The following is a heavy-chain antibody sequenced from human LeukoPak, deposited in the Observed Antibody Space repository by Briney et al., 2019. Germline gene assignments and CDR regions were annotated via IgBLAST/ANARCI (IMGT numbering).Heavy chain of an antibody. CDR2: FDPEDGET. V-gene: IGHV1-24*01. J-gene: IGHJ3*02. D-gene: IGHD1-26*01. Sequence: ASGKVSCKVSGYTLTELSMHWARQAPGYGPEGMGGFDPEDGETIYGQKFQGRVTMSEETSTDTAYMELSSLRSEDTAVYYCATGVSGSWYIDAFDIWGQGTMVTVSS. CDR1: GYTLTELS. CDR3: ATGVSGSWYIDAFDI.